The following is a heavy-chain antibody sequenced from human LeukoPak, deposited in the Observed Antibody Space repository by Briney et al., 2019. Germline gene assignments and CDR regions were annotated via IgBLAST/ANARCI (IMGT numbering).Heavy chain of an antibody. CDR2: ISGGGSHS. CDR1: GFTFPSYA. V-gene: IGHV3-23*01. J-gene: IGHJ4*02. CDR3: ARGSAWACHGVRCYPLDN. Sequence: GGSLRLSCAASGFTFPSYAMSWVRQAPGRGLEWIAAISGGGSHSWHADSVKGRFTISSDNSRDTLYLQMHSLRVDDTAVYYCARGSAWACHGVRCYPLDNWGQGALVTVSS. D-gene: IGHD2-8*01.